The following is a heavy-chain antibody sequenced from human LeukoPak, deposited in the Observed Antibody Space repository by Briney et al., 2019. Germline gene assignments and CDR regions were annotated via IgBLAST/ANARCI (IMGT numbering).Heavy chain of an antibody. CDR3: AKSLYYYYYMDV. V-gene: IGHV3-23*01. CDR1: GFTFSSYG. CDR2: ISGSGGST. J-gene: IGHJ6*03. Sequence: GGTLRLSCAASGFTFSSYGMSWVRQAPGKGLEWVSAISGSGGSTYYADSVKGRFTISRDNSKNTLYLQMNSLRAEDTAVYYCAKSLYYYYYMDVWGKGTTVTISS.